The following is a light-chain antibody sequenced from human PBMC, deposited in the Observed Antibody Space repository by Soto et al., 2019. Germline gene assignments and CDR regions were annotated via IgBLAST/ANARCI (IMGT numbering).Light chain of an antibody. J-gene: IGKJ2*01. CDR3: HQYGSSSRPYT. Sequence: EMVLTQSPGTLSLSPGERATLSCRASQSVSRSYLAWYQQKPGQAPRLLIYGASSSATGIPDRFSGSGSGTDFTLTISRLEPEDFAVDYWHQYGSSSRPYTFGQGTKLEIK. CDR1: QSVSRSY. CDR2: GAS. V-gene: IGKV3-20*01.